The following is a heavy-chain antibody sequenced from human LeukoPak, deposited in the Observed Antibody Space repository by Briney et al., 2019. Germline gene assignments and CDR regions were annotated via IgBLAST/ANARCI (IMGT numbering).Heavy chain of an antibody. D-gene: IGHD3-10*01. CDR3: ARERASESYYKAPPFDY. V-gene: IGHV3-7*01. J-gene: IGHJ4*02. Sequence: GWSLRLSCAASGFTFSNYWMSWVRQAPGKGLEWVGNINQDGSEKYYVDSMKGRFTISRDNAKNSLYLQMNSLRAEDTAVYYCARERASESYYKAPPFDYCGQGTLVTVSS. CDR1: GFTFSNYW. CDR2: INQDGSEK.